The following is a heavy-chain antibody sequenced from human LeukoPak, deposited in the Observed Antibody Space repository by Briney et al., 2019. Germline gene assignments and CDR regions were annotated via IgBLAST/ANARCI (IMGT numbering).Heavy chain of an antibody. V-gene: IGHV4-31*01. CDR1: GVSITSDTYF. J-gene: IGHJ5*01. CDR3: ERGQQGSGTNYQNRFDS. Sequence: SQTLSLTCSVSGVSITSDTYFWTWMRQHPGKGLEWIGYISYSGHSYYTPSPQSVLDIFRDTSRNQFSLRLRYVTAADTAVYYCERGQQGSGTNYQNRFDSWGRGTLVTVSS. D-gene: IGHD3-10*01. CDR2: ISYSGHS.